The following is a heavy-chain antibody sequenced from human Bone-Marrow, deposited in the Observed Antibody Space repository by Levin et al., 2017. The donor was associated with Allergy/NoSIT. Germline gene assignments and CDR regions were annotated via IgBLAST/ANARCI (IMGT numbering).Heavy chain of an antibody. Sequence: SETLSLTCTVSGGSISSYYWSWIRQPPGKGLEWIGYIYYSGSTNYNPSLKSRVTISVDTSKNQFSLKLSSVTAADTAVYYCARLGSYAKNRYYYYYMDVWGKGTTVTVSS. D-gene: IGHD2-2*01. CDR3: ARLGSYAKNRYYYYYMDV. CDR1: GGSISSYY. V-gene: IGHV4-59*01. J-gene: IGHJ6*03. CDR2: IYYSGST.